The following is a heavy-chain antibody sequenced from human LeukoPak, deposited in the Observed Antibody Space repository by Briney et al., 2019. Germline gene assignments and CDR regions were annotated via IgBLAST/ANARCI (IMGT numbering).Heavy chain of an antibody. CDR1: GFIFNNYV. CDR2: ISYDGNTK. J-gene: IGHJ6*02. Sequence: GGSLRLSCAASGFIFNNYVMHWVRQAPGKGLEWVAVISYDGNTKNDADSVRGRFTISRDNSKNTVFLEMSSLRPEDTAVYYCAREGTPYYYYYGMDVWGQGTTVTVSS. CDR3: AREGTPYYYYYGMDV. V-gene: IGHV3-30*04. D-gene: IGHD1-14*01.